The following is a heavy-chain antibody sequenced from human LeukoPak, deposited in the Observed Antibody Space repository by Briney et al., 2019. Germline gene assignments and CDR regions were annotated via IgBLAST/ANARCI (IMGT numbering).Heavy chain of an antibody. J-gene: IGHJ4*02. CDR1: GFTFSSYA. D-gene: IGHD3-22*01. Sequence: PGGSLRLSCAASGFTFSSYAMHWVRQAPGKGLEGVAVISYDGSNKYYADSVKGRFTISRDNSKNTLYLQMNSLRAEDTAVYYCARDLAVVVITTLDYWGQGTLVSVSS. V-gene: IGHV3-30*04. CDR2: ISYDGSNK. CDR3: ARDLAVVVITTLDY.